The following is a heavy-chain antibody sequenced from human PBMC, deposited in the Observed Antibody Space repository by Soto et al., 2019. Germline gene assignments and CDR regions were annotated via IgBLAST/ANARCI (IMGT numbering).Heavy chain of an antibody. J-gene: IGHJ2*01. CDR1: GGSIRTDSIY. CDR3: AKVRGAARHLWYFDL. Sequence: QVQLQESGPGLVKPSQTLSLTCTVSGGSIRTDSIYWSWIRQAPGQALEWLGYIYYSGSAYYNPSLKSRVSLSVDTSKNHFSLNVTSLTVADTAMYFCAKVRGAARHLWYFDLWGRGTLVTVSS. CDR2: IYYSGSA. V-gene: IGHV4-31*03. D-gene: IGHD6-6*01.